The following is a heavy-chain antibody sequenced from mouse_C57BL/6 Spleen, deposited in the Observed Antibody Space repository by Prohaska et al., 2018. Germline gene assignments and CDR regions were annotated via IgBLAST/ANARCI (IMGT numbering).Heavy chain of an antibody. Sequence: EVQLQQSGAALVRPGSSVKMSCKTSGYTFTSYGINWVKQRPGQGLEWIGYIYLGNGYTEYNEKLKGKATRTSDTSSSTAYMQLSSLTSEDSSNDFCHYYGSSHWFAYWGQGTLVTVSA. V-gene: IGHV1-58*01. CDR2: IYLGNGYT. CDR3: HYYGSSHWFAY. J-gene: IGHJ3*01. CDR1: GYTFTSYG. D-gene: IGHD1-1*01.